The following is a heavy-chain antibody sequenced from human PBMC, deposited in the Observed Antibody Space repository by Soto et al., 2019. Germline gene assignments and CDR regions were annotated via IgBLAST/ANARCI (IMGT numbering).Heavy chain of an antibody. J-gene: IGHJ6*02. CDR2: IIPISGTA. CDR1: GGTFSSYA. V-gene: IGHV1-69*01. CDR3: ARSQGMSTSLESYYYYYYGMDV. D-gene: IGHD2-2*01. Sequence: QVQLVQAGAEVKKPGSSVKVSCKASGGTFSSYAISWVRQAPGQGLEWMGGIIPISGTANYAQKFQGRVTITADESTSTAYMELSRLRSEDTAVYYCARSQGMSTSLESYYYYYYGMDVWGQGTTVTVSS.